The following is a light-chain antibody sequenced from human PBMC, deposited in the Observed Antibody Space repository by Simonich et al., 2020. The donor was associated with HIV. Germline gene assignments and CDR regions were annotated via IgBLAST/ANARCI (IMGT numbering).Light chain of an antibody. Sequence: DIQMTQSPSAMSASVGDRVTITCRASQGISNYLAWFQQKPGKVPKRLIYATSNLQSGVPSRFSGSGSGTDFTLTISSLQPDDFATYYCQQSYSTLPYTFGQGTKLEIK. CDR1: QGISNY. CDR3: QQSYSTLPYT. J-gene: IGKJ2*01. CDR2: ATS. V-gene: IGKV1-17*03.